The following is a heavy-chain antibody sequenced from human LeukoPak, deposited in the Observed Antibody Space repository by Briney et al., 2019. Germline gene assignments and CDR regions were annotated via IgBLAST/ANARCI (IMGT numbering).Heavy chain of an antibody. V-gene: IGHV3-30*18. CDR3: ANRPSDYGDYVSYFDY. CDR2: ISDDGRRK. J-gene: IGHJ4*02. CDR1: GFSFISYG. D-gene: IGHD4-17*01. Sequence: GGSLRLSCVASGFSFISYGMHWVRQAPGKGLEWVGVISDDGRRKDYADSVKGRFTISRDNSKDTLYLQMNSLRAEDTAVYYCANRPSDYGDYVSYFDYWGQGTLVTVSS.